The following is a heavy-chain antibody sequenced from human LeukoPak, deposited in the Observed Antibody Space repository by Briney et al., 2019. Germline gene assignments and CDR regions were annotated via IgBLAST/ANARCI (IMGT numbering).Heavy chain of an antibody. J-gene: IGHJ4*02. CDR2: MYYGGST. Sequence: SETLSLTCTVSGGSVSSYYWSWIRQPPGKGLEWIGHMYYGGSTNYIPSLKSRVTISVDTSKNQFSLKLSSVTAADTAVYYCTRAGSGWSFDYWGQGTLVTVSS. CDR3: TRAGSGWSFDY. V-gene: IGHV4-59*02. CDR1: GGSVSSYY. D-gene: IGHD6-19*01.